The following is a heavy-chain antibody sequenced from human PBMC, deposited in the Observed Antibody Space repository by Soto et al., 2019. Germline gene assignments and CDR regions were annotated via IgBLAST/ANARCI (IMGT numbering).Heavy chain of an antibody. CDR1: GGTFSSYA. CDR3: ARDGRREAVVVPAAMRDYYYYGMDV. CDR2: IIPIFGTA. Sequence: SVKVSCKASGGTFSSYAISWVRQAPGQGLEWMGGIIPIFGTANYAQKFQGRVTITADESTSTAYMELSSLRSEDTAVYYCARDGRREAVVVPAAMRDYYYYGMDVWGQGTTVTVPS. V-gene: IGHV1-69*13. D-gene: IGHD2-2*01. J-gene: IGHJ6*02.